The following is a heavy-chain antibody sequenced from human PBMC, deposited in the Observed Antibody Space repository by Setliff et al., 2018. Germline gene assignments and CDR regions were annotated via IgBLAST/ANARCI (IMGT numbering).Heavy chain of an antibody. CDR1: GYSLSAYV. J-gene: IGHJ6*03. CDR2: INGASGNT. V-gene: IGHV1-3*01. CDR3: AREGVDIRSSTDYRYYMDV. Sequence: ASVKVSCKASGYSLSAYVMHWVRQAPGQRLEWMGWINGASGNTKYSQKFQGRVTITRDTSASTAHMELSSLRSEDTAVYYCAREGVDIRSSTDYRYYMDVWGKGTTVTVSS. D-gene: IGHD5-12*01.